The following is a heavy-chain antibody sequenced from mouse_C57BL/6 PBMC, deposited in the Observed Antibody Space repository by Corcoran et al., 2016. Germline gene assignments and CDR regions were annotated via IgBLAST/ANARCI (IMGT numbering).Heavy chain of an antibody. V-gene: IGHV1-76*01. CDR2: IYPGSGNT. J-gene: IGHJ3*01. Sequence: QVQLKQSGAELVRPWASVKLSCKASGYTFTDYYINWVKQRPGQGLEWIARIYPGSGNTYYNEKFKGKATLTAEKSSSTAYMQLSSLTSEDSAVYFCARGTHYYGSGFAYWGQGTLVTVSA. CDR1: GYTFTDYY. D-gene: IGHD1-1*01. CDR3: ARGTHYYGSGFAY.